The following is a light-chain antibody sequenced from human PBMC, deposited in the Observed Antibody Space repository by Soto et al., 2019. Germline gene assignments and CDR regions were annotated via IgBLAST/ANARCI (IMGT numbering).Light chain of an antibody. J-gene: IGLJ3*02. CDR3: CSYAGSFTWV. Sequence: QSALTQPASVSGSPGQSITISCTGTSSDVGSYDLVSWYQQHPNKAPKLMIYDVNKRPSGVSHRFSGSKSGNTASLTISGLQAEDEADYYCCSYAGSFTWVFGGGTKLTVL. CDR2: DVN. V-gene: IGLV2-23*02. CDR1: SSDVGSYDL.